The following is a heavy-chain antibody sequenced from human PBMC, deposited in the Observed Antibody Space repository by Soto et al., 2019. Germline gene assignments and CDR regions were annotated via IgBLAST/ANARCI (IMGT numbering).Heavy chain of an antibody. CDR1: GFNFSSYA. J-gene: IGHJ1*01. CDR2: ISYDGSNK. Sequence: GGSLRLSCAASGFNFSSYAMHWVRQAPGKGLEWVAVISYDGSNKYYADSVKGRFTISRDNSKNTLYLQMNSLRAEDTAVYYCARGSGGLQWLVTEYFQHWGQGTLVTVSS. D-gene: IGHD6-19*01. CDR3: ARGSGGLQWLVTEYFQH. V-gene: IGHV3-30*04.